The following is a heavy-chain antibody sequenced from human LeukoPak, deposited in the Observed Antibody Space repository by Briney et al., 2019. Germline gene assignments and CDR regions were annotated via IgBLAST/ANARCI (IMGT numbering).Heavy chain of an antibody. CDR2: INHSGST. V-gene: IGHV4-34*01. Sequence: KTSETLSLTCAVYGGSFSGYYWSWIRQPPGKGLEWIGEINHSGSTNYNPSLKSRVTISVDTSKNQFSLKLSSVTAADTAVYFCVRVGVVVAATRWTTPRRSYYFDYWGQGTLVTVSS. CDR3: VRVGVVVAATRWTTPRRSYYFDY. D-gene: IGHD2-15*01. J-gene: IGHJ4*02. CDR1: GGSFSGYY.